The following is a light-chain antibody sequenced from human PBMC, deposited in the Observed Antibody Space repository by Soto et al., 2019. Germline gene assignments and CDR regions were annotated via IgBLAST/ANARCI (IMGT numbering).Light chain of an antibody. CDR1: QDSSTY. Sequence: DIQMTQAPSSLSASVGDRVTITCRARQDSSTYLAWYQQKPGKVPKLLISAAYTLPSGVPPRFSGSGSGTDFTLTISSLQPEDVAPYYCQKYDNAPLTFGGGTKVEIK. J-gene: IGKJ4*01. CDR2: AAY. V-gene: IGKV1-27*01. CDR3: QKYDNAPLT.